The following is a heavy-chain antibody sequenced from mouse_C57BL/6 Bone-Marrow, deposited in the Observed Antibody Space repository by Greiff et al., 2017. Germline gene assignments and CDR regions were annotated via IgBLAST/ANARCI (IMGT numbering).Heavy chain of an antibody. Sequence: QVQLQQSGAELAKPGASVKLSCKASGYTFTSYWMHWVKQRPGQGLEWIGYINPSSGYTKYNQKFKDKATLTADKSSSTAYMQLSSLTYEDSAVYYCATHYDDDPAWFAYWGQGTLVTVSA. V-gene: IGHV1-7*01. D-gene: IGHD2-4*01. J-gene: IGHJ3*01. CDR3: ATHYDDDPAWFAY. CDR1: GYTFTSYW. CDR2: INPSSGYT.